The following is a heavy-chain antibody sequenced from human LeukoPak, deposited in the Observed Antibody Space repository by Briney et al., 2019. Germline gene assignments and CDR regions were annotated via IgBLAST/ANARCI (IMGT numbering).Heavy chain of an antibody. CDR2: ISDSSTTI. D-gene: IGHD2-21*02. CDR3: ARFGTRGDIIS. CDR1: GFTFSSYN. Sequence: GGSLRLSCAASGFTFSSYNMNWVRQAPGKGLEWVSYISDSSTTIYYADSVKGRFTISRDNAKNSLYLQMNSLRVEDTAVYYCARFGTRGDIISWGQGTLVTVSS. V-gene: IGHV3-48*04. J-gene: IGHJ4*02.